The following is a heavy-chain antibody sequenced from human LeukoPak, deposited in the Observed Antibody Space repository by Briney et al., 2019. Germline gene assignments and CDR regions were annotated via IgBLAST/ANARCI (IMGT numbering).Heavy chain of an antibody. Sequence: GGSLRLSCAASGFTVSSNYMSWVRQAPGKGLEWVSVIYSGGSTYYADSVKGRFTISRDNSKNTLYLQMNSLRAEDTAVYYCARDHYYDSSGYYGYWGQGTLVTVSS. V-gene: IGHV3-66*01. D-gene: IGHD3-22*01. J-gene: IGHJ4*02. CDR2: IYSGGST. CDR3: ARDHYYDSSGYYGY. CDR1: GFTVSSNY.